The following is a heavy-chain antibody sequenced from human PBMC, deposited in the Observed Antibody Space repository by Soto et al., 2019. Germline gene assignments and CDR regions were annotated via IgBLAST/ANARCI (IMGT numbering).Heavy chain of an antibody. V-gene: IGHV3-9*01. Sequence: GGSLRLSSAASGFTFDDYAMHSVRQAPGKGLEWGSGISWNSDNIVYADSVKGRFTIPRDNATNSLYLQMNSLRAEDTALYYCAKDLYSNYGDAFDIWGQGTMVTVSS. D-gene: IGHD4-4*01. CDR2: ISWNSDNI. J-gene: IGHJ3*02. CDR3: AKDLYSNYGDAFDI. CDR1: GFTFDDYA.